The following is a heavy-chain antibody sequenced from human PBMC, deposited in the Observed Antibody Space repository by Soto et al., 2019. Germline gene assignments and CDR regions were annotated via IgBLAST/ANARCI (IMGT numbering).Heavy chain of an antibody. CDR1: GGSMNSHY. Sequence: QVQLQESGPGLVKPSETLSLTCTVSGGSMNSHYWSWIRQPAGKGLEWIGRSNTRGSTNYNPSLRSRVNMSVDTSKNQFSLRLSSVTAADTAVYYCARDGWELLSGLFFDYWGRGTLVTVSS. CDR2: SNTRGST. CDR3: ARDGWELLSGLFFDY. J-gene: IGHJ4*02. V-gene: IGHV4-4*07. D-gene: IGHD2-15*01.